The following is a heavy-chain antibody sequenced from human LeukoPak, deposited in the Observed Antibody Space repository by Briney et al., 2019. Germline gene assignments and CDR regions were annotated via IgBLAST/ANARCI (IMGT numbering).Heavy chain of an antibody. D-gene: IGHD2-2*01. CDR3: ASYCSSTSCYDRMVDY. J-gene: IGHJ4*02. Sequence: SVKVSCKASGGTFSSYAISWVRQAPGQGLEWMGGIIPIFGTANYAQKFQGRVTITADESTSTAYMELSSLRSEDTAVYYCASYCSSTSCYDRMVDYWGQGTLVTVSS. CDR1: GGTFSSYA. CDR2: IIPIFGTA. V-gene: IGHV1-69*13.